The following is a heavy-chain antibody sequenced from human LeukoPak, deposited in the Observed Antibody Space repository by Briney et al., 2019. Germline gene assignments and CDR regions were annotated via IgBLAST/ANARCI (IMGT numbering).Heavy chain of an antibody. CDR1: GFTFDDYA. CDR2: ISWNSGSI. D-gene: IGHD6-13*01. CDR3: ARGQGRAAGYFDY. Sequence: GGSLRLSCAASGFTFDDYAMHWVRQAPGKGLEWVSGISWNSGSIGYADSVKGRFTISRDNAKNSLYLQTNSLRAEDTALYYCARGQGRAAGYFDYWGQGTLVTVSS. J-gene: IGHJ4*02. V-gene: IGHV3-9*01.